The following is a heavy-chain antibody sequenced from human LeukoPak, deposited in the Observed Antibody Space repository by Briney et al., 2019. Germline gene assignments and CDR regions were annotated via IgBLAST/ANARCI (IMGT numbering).Heavy chain of an antibody. CDR3: ARRRSGSYEVDY. D-gene: IGHD1-26*01. CDR2: IYYSGST. V-gene: IGHV4-39*01. J-gene: IGHJ4*02. Sequence: PSETLSLTCIVSGGSISSSSYYWGWIRQPPGKGLEWIGSIYYSGSTYYNPSLKSRVTISVDTSKNQLSLKLSSVTAADTAVYYCARRRSGSYEVDYWGQGTLVTVSS. CDR1: GGSISSSSYY.